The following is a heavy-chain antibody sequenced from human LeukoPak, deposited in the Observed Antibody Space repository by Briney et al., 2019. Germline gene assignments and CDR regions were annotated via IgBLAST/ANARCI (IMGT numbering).Heavy chain of an antibody. D-gene: IGHD3-22*01. CDR3: AKRGVVIRVILVGFHKEAYYFDS. Sequence: GGSLRLSCAVSGITLSNYGMTWVRQAPGKGLEWVAGIGDSGGSTNYADSVKGRFTISRDNSKNTLYRQMNSLRAEDTAVYFCAKRGVVIRVILVGFHKEAYYFDSWGQGALVTVSS. J-gene: IGHJ4*02. CDR1: GITLSNYG. V-gene: IGHV3-23*01. CDR2: IGDSGGST.